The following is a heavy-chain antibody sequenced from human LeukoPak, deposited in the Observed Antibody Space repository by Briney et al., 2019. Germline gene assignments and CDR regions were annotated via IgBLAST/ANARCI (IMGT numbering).Heavy chain of an antibody. D-gene: IGHD6-13*01. CDR3: ARVVSSSWYEVDY. V-gene: IGHV4-39*07. J-gene: IGHJ4*02. Sequence: KPSETLSLTCTVSGGSISSSSYYWGWIRQPPGKGLEWIGSIYYSGSTYYNPSLKSRVTISVDTSKNQFSLRLSSVTAADTAVYYCARVVSSSWYEVDYWGQGTLVTVSS. CDR2: IYYSGST. CDR1: GGSISSSSYY.